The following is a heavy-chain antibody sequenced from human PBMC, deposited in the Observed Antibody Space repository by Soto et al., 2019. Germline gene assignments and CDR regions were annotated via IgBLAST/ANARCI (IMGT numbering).Heavy chain of an antibody. D-gene: IGHD4-17*01. J-gene: IGHJ4*02. CDR1: GCTFSSYA. Sequence: PGGSLRLSCAASGCTFSSYAMHWVRQAPGKGLEYVSAISSNGGSTYYANSVKGRFTISRDNSKNTLYLQMGSLRAEDMAVYYCARGNSTVTFDYWGQGTLVTVSS. CDR2: ISSNGGST. V-gene: IGHV3-64*01. CDR3: ARGNSTVTFDY.